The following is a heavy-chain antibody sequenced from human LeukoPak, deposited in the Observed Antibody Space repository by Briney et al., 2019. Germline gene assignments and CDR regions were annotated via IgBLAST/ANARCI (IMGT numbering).Heavy chain of an antibody. CDR3: ATSPRRLHCNWFDP. D-gene: IGHD5-12*01. V-gene: IGHV1-58*02. Sequence: ASVKVSCKASGFTFTSSAMQWVRQARGQRLEWIGWIVVGSGNTNYAQKFQGRVTITTDESTSTAYMELSSLRSEDTAVCYCATSPRRLHCNWFDPWGQGTLVTVSS. J-gene: IGHJ5*02. CDR1: GFTFTSSA. CDR2: IVVGSGNT.